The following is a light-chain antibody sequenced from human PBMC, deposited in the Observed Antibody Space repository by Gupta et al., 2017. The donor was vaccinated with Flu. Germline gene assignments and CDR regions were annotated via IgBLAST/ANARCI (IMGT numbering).Light chain of an antibody. CDR1: QSISNW. CDR2: KAS. J-gene: IGKJ1*01. Sequence: DIEMTQSPSTLSASVGDRVTITCRASQSISNWLTWYQQKPGKAPKLLIYKASNLETGVPSRFSGSGSGTEFTLTISSLQPDDFATYYCQQYDTYWTSGQGTKVEIK. CDR3: QQYDTYWT. V-gene: IGKV1-5*03.